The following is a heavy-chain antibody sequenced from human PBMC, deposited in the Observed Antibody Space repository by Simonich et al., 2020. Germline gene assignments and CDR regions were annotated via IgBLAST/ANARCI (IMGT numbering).Heavy chain of an antibody. CDR2: INPNSGGT. CDR1: GYTFTGYY. J-gene: IGHJ1*01. Sequence: QVQLVQSGAEVKKPGASVKVSCKASGYTFTGYYMHWVRQAPGQGLGWMGWINPNSGGTKYAQKFQGRVTMTRDTSISTAYMELSRLRSDDTAVYYCARSHIAAAGTGYFQHWGQGTLVTVSS. D-gene: IGHD6-13*01. V-gene: IGHV1-2*02. CDR3: ARSHIAAAGTGYFQH.